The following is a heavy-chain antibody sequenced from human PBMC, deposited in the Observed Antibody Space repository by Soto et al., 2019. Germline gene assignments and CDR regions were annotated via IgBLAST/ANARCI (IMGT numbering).Heavy chain of an antibody. CDR2: SIPIFGTA. J-gene: IGHJ6*02. CDR3: ARAYCGGDCYDYYYYGMDV. CDR1: GGTFSSYA. D-gene: IGHD2-21*02. V-gene: IGHV1-69*01. Sequence: QVQLVQSGAEVKKPGSSVKVSCKASGGTFSSYAISWVRQAPGQGLEWMGGSIPIFGTANYAQKFQGRVTITADESTSTAYMELSSLRSEDTAVYYCARAYCGGDCYDYYYYGMDVWGQGTTVTVSS.